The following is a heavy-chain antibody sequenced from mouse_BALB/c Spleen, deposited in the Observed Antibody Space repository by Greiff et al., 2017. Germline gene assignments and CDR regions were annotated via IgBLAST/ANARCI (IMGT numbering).Heavy chain of an antibody. CDR3: ARDYYYGSSFHYFDY. Sequence: EVKLVESGGGLVKPGGSLRLSCATSGFTFTDYYMSWVRQPPGKALEWLGFIRNKANGYTTEYSASVKGRFTISRDNSQSILYLQMNTLRAEDSATYYCARDYYYGSSFHYFDYWGQGTTLTVSS. V-gene: IGHV7-3*02. J-gene: IGHJ2*01. CDR2: IRNKANGYTT. D-gene: IGHD1-1*01. CDR1: GFTFTDYY.